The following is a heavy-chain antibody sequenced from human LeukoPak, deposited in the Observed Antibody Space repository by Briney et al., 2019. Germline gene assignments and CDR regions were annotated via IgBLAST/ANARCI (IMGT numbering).Heavy chain of an antibody. V-gene: IGHV1-3*01. CDR2: INAGNGNT. CDR1: GYTFTIHY. CDR3: ARGPPVGHYFDY. J-gene: IGHJ4*02. Sequence: GASVKVSCKASGYTFTIHYMHWVRQAPGQRLEWMGWINAGNGNTKYSQKFQGRVTITRDTSASTAYMELSSLRSEDTAVYYCARGPPVGHYFDYWGQGTLVTVSS. D-gene: IGHD4-23*01.